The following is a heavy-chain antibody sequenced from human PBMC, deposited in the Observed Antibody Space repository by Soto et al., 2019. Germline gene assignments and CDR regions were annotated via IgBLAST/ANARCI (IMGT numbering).Heavy chain of an antibody. V-gene: IGHV6-1*01. J-gene: IGHJ5*02. CDR1: WSSVSSYSAA. Sequence: SVICGMSWSSVSSYSAAGVSIRKSPSGGLEWLGRTYYRSRFFSDYAESVKSRIIINPDTSKNQFSLQLKSVTPEDTAVYYCVRDRYSSSGWFDPWGQGTPVTVSS. CDR3: VRDRYSSSGWFDP. CDR2: TYYRSRFFS. D-gene: IGHD3-10*01.